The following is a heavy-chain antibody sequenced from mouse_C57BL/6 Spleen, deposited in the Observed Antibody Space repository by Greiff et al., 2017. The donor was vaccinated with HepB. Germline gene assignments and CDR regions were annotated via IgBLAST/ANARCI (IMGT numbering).Heavy chain of an antibody. CDR3: AVVPYFDY. CDR1: GYAFTNYL. V-gene: IGHV1-54*01. CDR2: INPGSGGT. Sequence: QVQLQQSGAELVRPGTSVKVSCKASGYAFTNYLIEWVKQRPGQGLEWIGVINPGSGGTNYNEKFKGKATLTAEKSSSTAYMQRSSLTSEDSAVYICAVVPYFDYWGQGTTLTVSS. D-gene: IGHD1-1*01. J-gene: IGHJ2*01.